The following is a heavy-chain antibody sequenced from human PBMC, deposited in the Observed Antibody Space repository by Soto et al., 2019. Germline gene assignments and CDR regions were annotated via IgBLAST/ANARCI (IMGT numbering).Heavy chain of an antibody. CDR2: INPNNGVT. Sequence: QVQLVQSGAEVKKPGASVKVSCKASGYTFTDYYMNWVRQARGQGREWMGWINPNNGVTNYAQKFQGRVTMTRDTSISTAYMDLSRLRSDDTALYYCARGALTVANWFDPWGQGTQVTVSS. D-gene: IGHD6-19*01. CDR1: GYTFTDYY. J-gene: IGHJ5*02. V-gene: IGHV1-2*02. CDR3: ARGALTVANWFDP.